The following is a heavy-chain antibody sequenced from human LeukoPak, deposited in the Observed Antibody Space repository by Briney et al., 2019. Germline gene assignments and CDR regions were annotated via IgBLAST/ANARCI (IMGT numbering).Heavy chain of an antibody. CDR3: AKGHIPYYYDSSGYYYGDY. CDR1: GFPFSSYA. Sequence: GGSLLLSCAASGFPFSSYAMSWVRPAPGKGLEWVSAISGSGGSTYYADSVKGRFTISRDNSKNTLYLQMNSLRAEDTAVYYCAKGHIPYYYDSSGYYYGDYWGQGTLVTVSS. V-gene: IGHV3-23*01. J-gene: IGHJ4*02. CDR2: ISGSGGST. D-gene: IGHD3-22*01.